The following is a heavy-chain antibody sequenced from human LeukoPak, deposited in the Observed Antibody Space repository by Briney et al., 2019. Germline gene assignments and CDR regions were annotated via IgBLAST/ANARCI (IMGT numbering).Heavy chain of an antibody. CDR2: IYHSGST. CDR3: ARDLYYYDSSGVGAFDI. CDR1: GYSISSGYY. V-gene: IGHV4-38-2*02. Sequence: SETLSLTCTVSGYSISSGYYWGWIRQPPGKGLEWIGSIYHSGSTYYNPSLKSRVTISVDTSKNQFSLKLSSVTAADTAVYYCARDLYYYDSSGVGAFDIWGQGTMVTVSS. J-gene: IGHJ3*02. D-gene: IGHD3-22*01.